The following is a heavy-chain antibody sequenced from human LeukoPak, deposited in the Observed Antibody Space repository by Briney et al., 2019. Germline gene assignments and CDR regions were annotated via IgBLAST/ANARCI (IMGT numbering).Heavy chain of an antibody. CDR3: ARSYCTNGVCYPRHYMDV. D-gene: IGHD2-8*01. J-gene: IGHJ6*03. CDR1: GFTFSSYW. CDR2: INSDGSTT. Sequence: PGGSLSLSCAASGFTFSSYWMHWVRQAPGKGLVWVSRINSDGSTTTYADSVKGRFTISRDNAKNTLYLQMNSLRAEDAAVYYCARSYCTNGVCYPRHYMDVWGKGTTVTVSS. V-gene: IGHV3-74*03.